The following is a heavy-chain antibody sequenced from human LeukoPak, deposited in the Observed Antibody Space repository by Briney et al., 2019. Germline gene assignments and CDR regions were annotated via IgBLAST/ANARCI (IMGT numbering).Heavy chain of an antibody. J-gene: IGHJ3*02. V-gene: IGHV1-18*01. Sequence: ASVKVSCKASGYTFTSYGISWVRQAPGQGLEWMGWISAYNGNTNYAQKLQGRVTMTTDTSTSTAYMELRSLRSDDTAVYYCASMDVLLAAAGHDAFDIWGQGTMVTVSS. CDR3: ASMDVLLAAAGHDAFDI. CDR1: GYTFTSYG. CDR2: ISAYNGNT. D-gene: IGHD6-13*01.